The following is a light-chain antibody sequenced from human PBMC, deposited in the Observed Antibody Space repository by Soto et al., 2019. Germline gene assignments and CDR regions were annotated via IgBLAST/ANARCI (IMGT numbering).Light chain of an antibody. J-gene: IGKJ3*01. CDR2: DAS. CDR3: QHYNSLSS. CDR1: QSVSRY. V-gene: IGKV1-5*01. Sequence: DIQMTQSPSTLSASVGDTVTITCRASQSVSRYLAWYQKKPGEAPKLLIYDASSLQSGVSSRFSASGSGTEFSLSISSLQPDDLATYYCQHYNSLSSFGPGTKVDIK.